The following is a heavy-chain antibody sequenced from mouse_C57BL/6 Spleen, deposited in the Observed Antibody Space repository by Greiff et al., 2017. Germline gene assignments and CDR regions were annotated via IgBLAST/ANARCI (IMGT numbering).Heavy chain of an antibody. J-gene: IGHJ3*01. CDR3: ARWSYYDYDGGFAY. CDR2: IHPNSGST. Sequence: QVQLQQPGAELVKPGASVKLSCKASGYTFTSYWMHWVKQRPGQGLEWIGMIHPNSGSTNYNEKFKSKATLTVDKSSSTAYMQLSSLTSEDSAVYYCARWSYYDYDGGFAYWGQGTLVTVSA. CDR1: GYTFTSYW. D-gene: IGHD2-4*01. V-gene: IGHV1-64*01.